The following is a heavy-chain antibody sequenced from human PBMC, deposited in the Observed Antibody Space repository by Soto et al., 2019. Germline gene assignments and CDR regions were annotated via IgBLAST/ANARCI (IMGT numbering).Heavy chain of an antibody. CDR2: ISGSGDST. J-gene: IGHJ4*02. CDR1: GYPFSSYA. Sequence: EVQLLESGGGLVQPGGPLRLSCAASGYPFSSYAMRWVRQAPVKGLEWVSAISGSGDSTYYADSVKGRFTISRDNSKNTLYLQMNSLRAEDTAVYYCARRGSGSYYDYWGQGTLVTVSS. D-gene: IGHD1-26*01. V-gene: IGHV3-23*01. CDR3: ARRGSGSYYDY.